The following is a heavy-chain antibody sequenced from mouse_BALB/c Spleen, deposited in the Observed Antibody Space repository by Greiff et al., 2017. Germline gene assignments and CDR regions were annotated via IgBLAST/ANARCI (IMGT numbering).Heavy chain of an antibody. V-gene: IGHV1-14*01. Sequence: VHVKQSGPELVKPGASVKMSCKASGYTFTSYVMHWVKQKPGQGLEWIGYINPYNDGTKYNEKFKGKATLTSDKSSSTAYMELSSLTSEDSAVYYCAREGDLLYAMDYWGQGTSVTVSS. CDR2: INPYNDGT. CDR3: AREGDLLYAMDY. CDR1: GYTFTSYV. J-gene: IGHJ4*01. D-gene: IGHD2-1*01.